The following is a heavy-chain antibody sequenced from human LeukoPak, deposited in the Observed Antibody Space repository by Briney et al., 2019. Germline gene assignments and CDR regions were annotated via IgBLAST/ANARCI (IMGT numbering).Heavy chain of an antibody. D-gene: IGHD6-13*01. CDR1: GFTFRTYA. CDR2: ISDGGGRT. J-gene: IGHJ4*02. CDR3: TKNQIPDDTGSWYAH. Sequence: TGGSLRLSCGASGFTFRTYAMSWVRQAPGKGLEWVSGISDGGGRTFYAESVKGRFTVSRDNSKNTLYLRMNSLRAEDTAIYYCTKNQIPDDTGSWYAHWGQGTLVTVSS. V-gene: IGHV3-23*01.